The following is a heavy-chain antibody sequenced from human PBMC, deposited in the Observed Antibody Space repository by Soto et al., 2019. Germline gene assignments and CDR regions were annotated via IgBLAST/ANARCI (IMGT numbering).Heavy chain of an antibody. CDR1: GGSISSGGHS. V-gene: IGHV4-30-2*01. CDR3: ARQGFGALHGLVDV. CDR2: LYHSGST. Sequence: SETLSLTCAVSGGSISSGGHSWSWIRQPPGKGLEWIGHLYHSGSTYYNPSLKSRVTISVDRSRNQFSLKLTSVTATDTAVYYCARQGFGALHGLVDVWGQGTTVTVSS. D-gene: IGHD3-10*01. J-gene: IGHJ6*02.